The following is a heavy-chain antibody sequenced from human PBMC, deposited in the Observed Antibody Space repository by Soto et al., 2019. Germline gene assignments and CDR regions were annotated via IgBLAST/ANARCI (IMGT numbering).Heavy chain of an antibody. CDR1: GFSLSTTGMG. Sequence: QITLKESGPTLVKPTQTLTLTCTFSGFSLSTTGMGVGWIRQPPGKALEWLALIYWNNDKRYSPSLEGRLSITGDTSKNQVVLTMTNMDPVDTATYYCAHRRKVYDSVWGDYRSDCFDYWGQGSLVTVSS. D-gene: IGHD3-16*02. J-gene: IGHJ4*02. V-gene: IGHV2-5*01. CDR2: IYWNNDK. CDR3: AHRRKVYDSVWGDYRSDCFDY.